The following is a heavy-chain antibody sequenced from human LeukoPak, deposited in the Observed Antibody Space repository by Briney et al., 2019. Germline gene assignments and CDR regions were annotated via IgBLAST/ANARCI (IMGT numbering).Heavy chain of an antibody. CDR2: VYYSGTT. J-gene: IGHJ5*02. V-gene: IGHV4-59*01. Sequence: SETLSLTCTVSGGSMSSYYWSWIRQPPGKGMDWNGYVYYSGTTNYNPSLRSRVTISVDTSKNQFSLKLSSVTAADTAVYYCARGGIQLWSNNWVDPWGQGILVTVSS. D-gene: IGHD5-18*01. CDR3: ARGGIQLWSNNWVDP. CDR1: GGSMSSYY.